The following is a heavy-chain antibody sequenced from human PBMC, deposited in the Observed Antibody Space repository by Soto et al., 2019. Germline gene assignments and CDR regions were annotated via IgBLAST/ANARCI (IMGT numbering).Heavy chain of an antibody. D-gene: IGHD6-6*01. V-gene: IGHV3-30*18. CDR2: ISYDGSNK. CDR3: AKDRPLRYSSSSPGLTDYYYGMDV. CDR1: GFTFSSYG. J-gene: IGHJ6*02. Sequence: GGSLRLSCAASGFTFSSYGMHWVRQAPGKELEWVAVISYDGSNKYYADSVKGRFTISRDNSKNTLYLQMNSLRAEDTAVYYCAKDRPLRYSSSSPGLTDYYYGMDVWGQGTTVTVSS.